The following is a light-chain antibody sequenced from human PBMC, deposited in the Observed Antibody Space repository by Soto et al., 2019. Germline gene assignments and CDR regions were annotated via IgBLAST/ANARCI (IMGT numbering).Light chain of an antibody. CDR3: QQYNNGPPLFT. V-gene: IGKV3-15*01. J-gene: IGKJ3*01. CDR2: GAS. CDR1: QSVSSN. Sequence: EIVMTQSPATLSVSPGERATLSCRASQSVSSNLAWYQQKPGQAPRLLIYGASTRATGIPARFSGSGSGTEFTLPISSLQSEDFAVYYCQQYNNGPPLFTFGPGTKVDIK.